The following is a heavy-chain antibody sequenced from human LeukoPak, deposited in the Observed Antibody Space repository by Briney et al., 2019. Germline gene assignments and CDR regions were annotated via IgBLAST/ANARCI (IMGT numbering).Heavy chain of an antibody. CDR3: ARVGYCSSTSCQRGFDY. CDR2: INDRGTGT. Sequence: GGSLRLSCAASGFTFSKFALSWVRQAPGKGLEWVSTINDRGTGTYYADSVKGRFTISRDNAKNSLYLRMNSLRAEDTAVYYCARVGYCSSTSCQRGFDYWGQGTLVTVSS. CDR1: GFTFSKFA. J-gene: IGHJ4*02. V-gene: IGHV3-21*01. D-gene: IGHD2-2*01.